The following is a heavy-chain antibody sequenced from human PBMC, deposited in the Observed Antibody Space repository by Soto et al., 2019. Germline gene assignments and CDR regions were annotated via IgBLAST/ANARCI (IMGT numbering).Heavy chain of an antibody. J-gene: IGHJ4*02. CDR2: ISAYNGNT. CDR1: GYTFTSYG. CDR3: ARLPTCGGDCYPFDY. V-gene: IGHV1-18*01. D-gene: IGHD2-21*02. Sequence: GASVKVSCKASGYTFTSYGISWVRQAPGQGLEWMGWISAYNGNTNYAQKLQGRVTMTTDTSTSTAYMELRSLRSDDTAVYYCARLPTCGGDCYPFDYWGQGTLVTVSS.